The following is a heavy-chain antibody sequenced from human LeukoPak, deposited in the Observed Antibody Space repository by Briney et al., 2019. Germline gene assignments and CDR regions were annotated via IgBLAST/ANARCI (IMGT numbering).Heavy chain of an antibody. CDR2: ISSSSSYI. Sequence: MPGGSLRLSCAASGFTFSSYSMNWVRQAPGKGLEWVSSISSSSSYIYYADSVKGRFTFSRDNAKNSLYLQMNSLRAEDTAVYYCARAHLAAETWFDPWGQGTLVTVSS. V-gene: IGHV3-21*01. J-gene: IGHJ5*02. CDR3: ARAHLAAETWFDP. CDR1: GFTFSSYS. D-gene: IGHD2-15*01.